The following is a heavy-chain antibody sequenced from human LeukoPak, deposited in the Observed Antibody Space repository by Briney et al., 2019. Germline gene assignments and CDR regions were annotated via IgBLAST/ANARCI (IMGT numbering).Heavy chain of an antibody. CDR2: ISGSGGST. D-gene: IGHD3-10*01. J-gene: IGHJ4*02. V-gene: IGHV3-23*01. CDR1: EFTFSSYA. Sequence: GGSLRLSCAASEFTFSSYAMSWVRQAPGKGLEWVSAISGSGGSTYYADSVKGRFTISRDNSKNTLYLQMNSLRAEDTAVYHCAKGGRSGSLMFDYWGQGTLVTVSS. CDR3: AKGGRSGSLMFDY.